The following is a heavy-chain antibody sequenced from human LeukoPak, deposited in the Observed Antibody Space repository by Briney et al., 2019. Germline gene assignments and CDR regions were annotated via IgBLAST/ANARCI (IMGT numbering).Heavy chain of an antibody. D-gene: IGHD2-2*01. Sequence: GASVKVSCMVSGDTLTALSMHWVRQAPGKGLEWMGGFHPEEGETIYAQKFQGRVTMTEDTSTDTAYMELSSLRSDDTAVYYCTTGKIYCSTTSCSDDYWGQGTLVTVSS. CDR1: GDTLTALS. CDR3: TTGKIYCSTTSCSDDY. J-gene: IGHJ4*02. CDR2: FHPEEGET. V-gene: IGHV1-24*01.